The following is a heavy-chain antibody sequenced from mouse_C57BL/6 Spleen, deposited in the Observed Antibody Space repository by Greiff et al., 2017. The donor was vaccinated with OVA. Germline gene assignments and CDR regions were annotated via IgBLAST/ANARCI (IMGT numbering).Heavy chain of an antibody. V-gene: IGHV1-4*01. Sequence: QVQLQQSGAELARPGASVKMSCKASGYTFTSYTMHWVKQRPGQGLEWIGYINPSSGYTKYNQKFKDKATLTADKSSSTAYMQLSSLTSEDSAVYYCARSAMADGYFAYWGQGTLVTVSA. D-gene: IGHD2-3*01. CDR2: INPSSGYT. J-gene: IGHJ3*01. CDR1: GYTFTSYT. CDR3: ARSAMADGYFAY.